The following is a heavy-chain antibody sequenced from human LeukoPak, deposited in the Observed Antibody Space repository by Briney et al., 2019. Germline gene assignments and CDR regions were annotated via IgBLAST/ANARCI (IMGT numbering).Heavy chain of an antibody. V-gene: IGHV3-21*01. CDR3: ARVPGSRRGDAFDI. CDR1: GFTFSSYS. D-gene: IGHD5-12*01. Sequence: PGGSLRLSCAASGFTFSSYSMNWVRQAPGKGLEWVSSISSSISYIYYADSVKGRFTISRDNAKNSLYLQRNSLRAEDTAVYYCARVPGSRRGDAFDIWGQGTMVTVSS. CDR2: ISSSISYI. J-gene: IGHJ3*02.